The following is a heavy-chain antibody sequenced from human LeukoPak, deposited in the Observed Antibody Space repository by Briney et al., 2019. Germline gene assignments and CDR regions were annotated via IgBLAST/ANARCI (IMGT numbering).Heavy chain of an antibody. D-gene: IGHD5-12*01. Sequence: GGPLTLLCTVSGLPLSSYHMHWVRRSPGKGLEGVAFISCDENNKYYDDSVKSRFTISRDNAKNTLYLQMSRLRAEDTAVYYCARGATGVKDIVATIRDDAFDIWGQGTMVTVSS. V-gene: IGHV3-30-3*01. J-gene: IGHJ3*02. CDR2: ISCDENNK. CDR1: GLPLSSYH. CDR3: ARGATGVKDIVATIRDDAFDI.